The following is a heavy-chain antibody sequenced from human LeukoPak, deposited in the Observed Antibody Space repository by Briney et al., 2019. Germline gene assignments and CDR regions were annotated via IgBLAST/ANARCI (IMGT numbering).Heavy chain of an antibody. CDR2: INSNSGGI. CDR1: GYTFTDYY. V-gene: IGHV1-2*02. J-gene: IGHJ4*02. D-gene: IGHD6-6*01. Sequence: ASVRVSCKTSGYTFTDYYIHWMRQAPGQGLEWMGWINSNSGGISYAQKFQGRVTLTRDTPARTVFMELNRLTSDDTAVYYCARTSIAARGADFDYWGQGTVVTVSS. CDR3: ARTSIAARGADFDY.